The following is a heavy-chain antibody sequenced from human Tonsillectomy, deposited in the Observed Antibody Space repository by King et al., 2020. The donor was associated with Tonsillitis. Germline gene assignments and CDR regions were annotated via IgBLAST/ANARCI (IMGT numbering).Heavy chain of an antibody. V-gene: IGHV2-70*04. J-gene: IGHJ4*02. D-gene: IGHD1/OR15-1a*01. CDR2: IEWDDDK. CDR1: GFSLSTSAMR. Sequence: TLKESGPALVKPTQTLTLTCTFSGFSLSTSAMRVSWIRQPPGKALEWLARIEWDDDKFYSTSLKTRLTISKDTPKNQVVLTMTNLDPVDTATYYCARTNNSPYYFDYWGQGTLVTVSS. CDR3: ARTNNSPYYFDY.